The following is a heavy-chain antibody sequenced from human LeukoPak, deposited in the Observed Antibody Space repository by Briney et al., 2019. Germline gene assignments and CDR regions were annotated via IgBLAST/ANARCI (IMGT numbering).Heavy chain of an antibody. Sequence: ASVKVSCKASGYTFLNYWIQWVRQAPGQGLEWMGMIKPSGGDTTYAQKFQGRVTMTRDTSTNTVHMEVYSLRSEDTAVYYCARGLEYSSSSGYWGQGTLVTVSS. CDR3: ARGLEYSSSSGY. V-gene: IGHV1-46*01. D-gene: IGHD6-6*01. CDR2: IKPSGGDT. CDR1: GYTFLNYW. J-gene: IGHJ4*02.